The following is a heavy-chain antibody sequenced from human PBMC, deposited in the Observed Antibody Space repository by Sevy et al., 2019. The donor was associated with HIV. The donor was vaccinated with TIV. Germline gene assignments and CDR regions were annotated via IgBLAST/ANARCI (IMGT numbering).Heavy chain of an antibody. CDR1: GLTFSSHA. J-gene: IGHJ4*02. D-gene: IGHD6-19*01. CDR3: TRDADDSIAWSPSDY. Sequence: GGCLRLSCAASGLTFSSHAMHCVRQAPGKGLEWVAVISSAGSNKYYADSVKGRFTISRDNPKNTLYLQMNSLRPEDSAVYYCTRDADDSIAWSPSDYWGQGTLVTVSS. V-gene: IGHV3-30-3*01. CDR2: ISSAGSNK.